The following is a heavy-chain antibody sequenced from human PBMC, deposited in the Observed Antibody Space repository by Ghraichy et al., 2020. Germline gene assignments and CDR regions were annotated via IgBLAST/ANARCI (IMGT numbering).Heavy chain of an antibody. CDR1: GFTFRKYT. CDR2: ISDSGRIT. V-gene: IGHV3-23*01. Sequence: GGSLRLSCAASGFTFRKYTMSWVRQAPGQGPEWVSAISDSGRITHYADSVEGRFTISRDNSNNTLYLQMNNLKVDDTALYYCAKSIGEPEFWYFDLWGRGTLVTVST. CDR3: AKSIGEPEFWYFDL. D-gene: IGHD1-26*01. J-gene: IGHJ2*01.